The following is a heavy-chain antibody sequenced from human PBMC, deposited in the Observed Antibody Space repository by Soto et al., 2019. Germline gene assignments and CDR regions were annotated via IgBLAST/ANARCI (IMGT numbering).Heavy chain of an antibody. CDR3: ARVPEGDYYYSYMDV. V-gene: IGHV4-4*02. D-gene: IGHD3-16*01. J-gene: IGHJ6*03. CDR2: IYHSGST. CDR1: SGSISSSNW. Sequence: SETLSLTCAVSSGSISSSNWWSWVRQPPGKGLEWIGEIYHSGSTNYNPSLKSRVTISVDKSKNQFSLKLSSVTAADTAVYYCARVPEGDYYYSYMDVWGKGTRVTVSS.